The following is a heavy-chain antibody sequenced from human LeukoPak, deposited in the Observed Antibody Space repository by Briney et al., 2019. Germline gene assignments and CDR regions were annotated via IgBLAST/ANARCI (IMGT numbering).Heavy chain of an antibody. Sequence: GASVKVSCKASGYSFTDYYLHWVRRAPGQGLEWMGWINPNSGGSKYTQKFQGRVTMTRDTSGSAAYMELTMLTSDDTAVYYCARGSGGYFGSGSFSWGQGTLVTVSS. CDR1: GYSFTDYY. J-gene: IGHJ4*02. CDR2: INPNSGGS. CDR3: ARGSGGYFGSGSFS. V-gene: IGHV1-2*02. D-gene: IGHD3-10*01.